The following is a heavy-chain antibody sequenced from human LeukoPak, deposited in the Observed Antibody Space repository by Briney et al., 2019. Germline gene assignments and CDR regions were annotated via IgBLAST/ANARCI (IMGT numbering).Heavy chain of an antibody. CDR3: AKDNSVGDIAWWFDP. J-gene: IGHJ5*02. CDR1: GHTFSRSY. V-gene: IGHV1-46*01. Sequence: ASVKVSCKASGHTFSRSYMHWVRQAPGQGLEWMGVINPSGTWTSYAQKFRGRITMTRDMSTSTDYMELRSLGFEDTAVYYCAKDNSVGDIAWWFDPWGQGTLVTVSS. CDR2: INPSGTWT. D-gene: IGHD1-26*01.